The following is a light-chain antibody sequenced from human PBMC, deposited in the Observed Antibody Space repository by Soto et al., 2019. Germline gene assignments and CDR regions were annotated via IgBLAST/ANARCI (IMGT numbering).Light chain of an antibody. V-gene: IGLV2-14*01. Sequence: QSGLTQPASVSGSPGQSITISCTGTSSDVGGYNYVSWYQQHPGKAPKLMIYEVSNRPSGVSNRFSGSKSGNTASLTISGLQAEDEADYYCSSYTSSSTLEVFGGGTKLTVL. J-gene: IGLJ2*01. CDR3: SSYTSSSTLEV. CDR2: EVS. CDR1: SSDVGGYNY.